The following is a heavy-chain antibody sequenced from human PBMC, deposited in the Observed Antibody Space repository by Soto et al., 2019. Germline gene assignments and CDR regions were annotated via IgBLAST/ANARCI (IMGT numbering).Heavy chain of an antibody. CDR2: IHHSGST. Sequence: QVQLQESGPGLVKPSQTLSLTCTVSSGSISNGDYYWSWIRQHPGKGPEWIGYIHHSGSTFYNPSLKNRVTISVDTSKNQFSLELNSVTAADTAVYYCVTGELWWDSWGQGILVTVSS. CDR1: SGSISNGDYY. CDR3: VTGELWWDS. V-gene: IGHV4-31*03. J-gene: IGHJ4*02. D-gene: IGHD2-21*01.